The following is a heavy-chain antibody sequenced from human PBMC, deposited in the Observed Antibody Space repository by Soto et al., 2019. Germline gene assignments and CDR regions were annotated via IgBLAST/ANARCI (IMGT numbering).Heavy chain of an antibody. V-gene: IGHV1-2*04. D-gene: IGHD2-8*01. CDR1: GYSFTDCH. J-gene: IGHJ6*02. Sequence: GHSGRVSCNAAGYSFTDCHIHWVRQAPGQGLEWLGRINPKSGGTSTAQKFQGWVTMTTDTSISTASMELTRLTSDDTAIYYCARGDSTDCSNGVCSFFYNHDMDVWGQGTTVTVSS. CDR3: ARGDSTDCSNGVCSFFYNHDMDV. CDR2: INPKSGGT.